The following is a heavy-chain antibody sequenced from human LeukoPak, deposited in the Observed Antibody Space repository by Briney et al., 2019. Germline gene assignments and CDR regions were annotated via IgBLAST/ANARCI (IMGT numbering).Heavy chain of an antibody. D-gene: IGHD5-24*01. Sequence: ASVNVSCKVSGYTLTELSMHWVRQAPGKGLEWMGGFDPEDGETIYAQKFQGRVTMTEDTSTDTAYMELSSLRSEDTAVYYCATVCFRDGYNSGLGYWGQGTLVTVSS. CDR3: ATVCFRDGYNSGLGY. CDR1: GYTLTELS. CDR2: FDPEDGET. V-gene: IGHV1-24*01. J-gene: IGHJ4*02.